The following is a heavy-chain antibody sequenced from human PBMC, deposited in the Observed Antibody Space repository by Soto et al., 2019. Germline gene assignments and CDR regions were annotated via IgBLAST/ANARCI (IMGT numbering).Heavy chain of an antibody. CDR3: AKEFGTY. D-gene: IGHD3-10*01. CDR1: GFTFNSHT. V-gene: IGHV3-48*01. J-gene: IGHJ4*02. Sequence: ESVGDLVQPGGSLRLSCAASGFTFNSHTMNWVRQAPGKGLEWLSYISDSSATIYYADSVKGRFTVSRDNAKNSLHLQMNSLRVEDTAVYYCAKEFGTYWGQGTLVTVSS. CDR2: ISDSSATI.